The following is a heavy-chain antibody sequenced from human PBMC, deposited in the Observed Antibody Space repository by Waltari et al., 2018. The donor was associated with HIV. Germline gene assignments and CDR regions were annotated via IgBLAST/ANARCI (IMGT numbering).Heavy chain of an antibody. V-gene: IGHV3-53*01. D-gene: IGHD7-27*01. CDR2: IYSGGST. Sequence: EVQLVESGGGWIQPGGSLRLSCAASGFTVSSNYMSWVRQAPGKGLEWVSVIYSGGSTYYADSVKGRFTISRDNSKNTLYLQMNSLRAEDTAVYYCARDSPNLYYFDYWGQGTLVTVSS. CDR1: GFTVSSNY. CDR3: ARDSPNLYYFDY. J-gene: IGHJ4*02.